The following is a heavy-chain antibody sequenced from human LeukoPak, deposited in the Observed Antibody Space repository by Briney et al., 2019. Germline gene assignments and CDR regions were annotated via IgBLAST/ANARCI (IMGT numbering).Heavy chain of an antibody. CDR3: TRVRHGDYFDY. CDR1: GFSISDHY. D-gene: IGHD4-17*01. V-gene: IGHV3-72*01. J-gene: IGHJ4*02. Sequence: GVSLRLSCAASGFSISDHYMDWVPQAPGKGLEWVGRVRNKPNGYTTDYGTSVKGRFTISRDDSTNSLYLQMNSLTSEDTAVYYCTRVRHGDYFDYWGQGTLVSVSS. CDR2: VRNKPNGYTT.